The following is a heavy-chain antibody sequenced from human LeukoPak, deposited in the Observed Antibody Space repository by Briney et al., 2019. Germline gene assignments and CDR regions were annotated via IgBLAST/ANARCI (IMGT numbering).Heavy chain of an antibody. V-gene: IGHV1-69*04. D-gene: IGHD3-10*01. CDR2: IIPILGIA. Sequence: AVRVSSKASGGTFSIYAISWGRQAPGQGREWMGRIIPILGIANYAQKFQGRVTITADKSTSTAYMELSSLRSEDTAVYYCARDRGVRGVIRGMDVWGQGTTVTVSS. J-gene: IGHJ6*02. CDR3: ARDRGVRGVIRGMDV. CDR1: GGTFSIYA.